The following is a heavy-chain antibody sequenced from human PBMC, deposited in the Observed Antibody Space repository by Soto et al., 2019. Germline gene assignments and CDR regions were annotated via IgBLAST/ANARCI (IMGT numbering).Heavy chain of an antibody. Sequence: QVQLQQWGAGLLKPSETLSLTCAVYGGSFNDFFWSWIRQPPGKGLEWIGESTHSRRTNYNPSLKGRVTIAVDTSKNQFSLNLSSVTAADTAVYSCARGTSTGTMSYWGQGTLVTVSS. D-gene: IGHD1-1*01. CDR1: GGSFNDFF. CDR2: STHSRRT. CDR3: ARGTSTGTMSY. J-gene: IGHJ4*02. V-gene: IGHV4-34*01.